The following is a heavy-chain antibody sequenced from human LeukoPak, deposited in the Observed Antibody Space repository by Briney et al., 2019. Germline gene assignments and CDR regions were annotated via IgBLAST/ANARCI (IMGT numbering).Heavy chain of an antibody. CDR2: IISDGSSV. J-gene: IGHJ6*02. CDR1: GFTFSDYW. CDR3: VRDARYNIDV. D-gene: IGHD5-12*01. V-gene: IGHV3-74*01. Sequence: GGSLRLSCKASGFTFSDYWMHWGRQAPGKGPVWVSRIISDGSSVSYVDSVKGRFIMSRDNAKNTLYLQMNSLRVEDTAVYYCVRDARYNIDVWGQGTTVTVSS.